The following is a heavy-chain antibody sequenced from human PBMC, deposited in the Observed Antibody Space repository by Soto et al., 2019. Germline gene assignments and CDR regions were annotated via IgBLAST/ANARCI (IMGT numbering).Heavy chain of an antibody. J-gene: IGHJ4*02. CDR1: GGSISSGGYY. Sequence: SETLSLTCTVSGGSISSGGYYWSWIRQHPGKGLEWIGYIYYSGSTYYNPSLKSRVTISVDTSKNQFSLKLSSVTAADTAVYYCASFILTLGGLIVANFFASGGRGPLDPVSS. CDR2: IYYSGST. V-gene: IGHV4-31*03. CDR3: ASFILTLGGLIVANFFAS. D-gene: IGHD3-16*02.